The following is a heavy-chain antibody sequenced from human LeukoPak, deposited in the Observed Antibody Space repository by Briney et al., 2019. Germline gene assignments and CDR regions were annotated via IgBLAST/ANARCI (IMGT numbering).Heavy chain of an antibody. D-gene: IGHD6-19*01. CDR3: ARGAVAAPYDAFDI. J-gene: IGHJ3*02. Sequence: SETLSLTCTVSGGSISTYYWGWIRQPPGKGLEWIGYIYYGGNTNYNPSLKSRVSISVDTSNNQFSLKLSSVTAADTAVYYCARGAVAAPYDAFDIWGQGTMVTVSS. CDR1: GGSISTYY. CDR2: IYYGGNT. V-gene: IGHV4-59*01.